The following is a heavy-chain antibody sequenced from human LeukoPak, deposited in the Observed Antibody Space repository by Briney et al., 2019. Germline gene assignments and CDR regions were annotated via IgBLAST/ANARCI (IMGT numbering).Heavy chain of an antibody. V-gene: IGHV3-30*18. CDR2: ISYDGSNK. J-gene: IGHJ4*02. D-gene: IGHD6-13*01. Sequence: GRSLRLSCAASGFTFSSYGMHWVRQAPGKGLEWVAVISYDGSNKYYADSVKGRFTISRDNSKNTLYLQMNSLRAEDTAVYYCAKDRSLPARYSSSWYGLDYWGQGTLATVSS. CDR1: GFTFSSYG. CDR3: AKDRSLPARYSSSWYGLDY.